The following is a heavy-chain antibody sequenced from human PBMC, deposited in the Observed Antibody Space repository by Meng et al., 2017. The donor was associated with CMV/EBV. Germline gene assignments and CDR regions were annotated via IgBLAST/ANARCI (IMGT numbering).Heavy chain of an antibody. D-gene: IGHD1-1*01. CDR2: IYTSGST. Sequence: LTCTVSGGSSSRYYWSWIRQPAGKGLEWIGRIYTSGSTNYNPSLKSRVTMSVDTSKNQFSLKLSSVTAADTAVYYCARSWTAYYFDYWGQGTLVTVSS. V-gene: IGHV4-4*07. J-gene: IGHJ4*02. CDR3: ARSWTAYYFDY. CDR1: GGSSSRYY.